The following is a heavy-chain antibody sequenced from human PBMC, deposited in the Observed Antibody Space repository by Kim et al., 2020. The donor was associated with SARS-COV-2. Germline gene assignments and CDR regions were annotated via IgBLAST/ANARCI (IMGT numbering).Heavy chain of an antibody. Sequence: GGSLRLSCAASGFTFSSYGMHWVRQAPGKGLEWVAVISYDGSNKYYADSVKGRFTISRDNSKNTLYLQMNSLRAEDTAVYYCAKDAPVAYGGSSYFDYWGQGTLVTVSS. J-gene: IGHJ4*02. CDR2: ISYDGSNK. V-gene: IGHV3-30*18. D-gene: IGHD1-26*01. CDR1: GFTFSSYG. CDR3: AKDAPVAYGGSSYFDY.